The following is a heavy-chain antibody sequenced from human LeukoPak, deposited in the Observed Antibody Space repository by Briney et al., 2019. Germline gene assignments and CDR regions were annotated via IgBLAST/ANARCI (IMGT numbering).Heavy chain of an antibody. V-gene: IGHV3-11*01. Sequence: GGSLRLSCAASGFTFSDYYMSWIRQAPGKGLEWVSYISSSGSTIYYADSVKGRFTISRDNAKNSLYLQMNSLIAEDTAVYYCARVVGYCSGGSCYGGYFDYWGQGTLVTVSS. J-gene: IGHJ4*02. D-gene: IGHD2-15*01. CDR1: GFTFSDYY. CDR3: ARVVGYCSGGSCYGGYFDY. CDR2: ISSSGSTI.